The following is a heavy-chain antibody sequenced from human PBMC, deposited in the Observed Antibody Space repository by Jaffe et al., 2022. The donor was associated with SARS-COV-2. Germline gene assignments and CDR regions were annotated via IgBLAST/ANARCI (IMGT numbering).Heavy chain of an antibody. Sequence: QVQLQESGPGLVKPSETLSLTCTVSGDSISSYYWSWIRQPPGKGLEWIGYIYYSGSTNYNPSLKSRVTISVDTSKNQLSLKLRSVTAADTAVYYCARHDGSTTAAGSRGAYYYGIDVWGQGTTVTVSS. V-gene: IGHV4-59*08. D-gene: IGHD6-13*01. CDR2: IYYSGST. CDR1: GDSISSYY. J-gene: IGHJ6*02. CDR3: ARHDGSTTAAGSRGAYYYGIDV.